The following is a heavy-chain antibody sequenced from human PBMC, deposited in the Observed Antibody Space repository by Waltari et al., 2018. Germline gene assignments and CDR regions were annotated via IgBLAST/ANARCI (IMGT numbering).Heavy chain of an antibody. D-gene: IGHD6-13*01. CDR1: GYSISSSNW. Sequence: QVQLQESGPGLVKPSDTLSLTCAVSGYSISSSNWWGWIRQPPGKGLEWIGYIYYSGSTYYNPSLKSLLTMSGDTSKNQFSLKLSSVTAVDTAVYYCVRKGTSSTWYDQWGQGTLVTVSS. J-gene: IGHJ4*02. V-gene: IGHV4-28*01. CDR2: IYYSGST. CDR3: VRKGTSSTWYDQ.